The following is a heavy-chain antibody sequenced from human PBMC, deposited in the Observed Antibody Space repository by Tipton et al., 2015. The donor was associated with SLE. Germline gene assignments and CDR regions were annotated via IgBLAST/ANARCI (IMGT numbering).Heavy chain of an antibody. D-gene: IGHD3-10*01. J-gene: IGHJ6*02. CDR2: IYFSGNN. CDR3: ARFRGSGSYFPYLYGMDV. V-gene: IGHV4-39*07. CDR1: GGSISSRSYY. Sequence: LRLSCTVSGGSISSRSYYWGWIRQPPGKGLEWIGNIYFSGNNYYNPSLRSRLTISVDTSKNLFSLRLSSVTAADTAVYYCARFRGSGSYFPYLYGMDVWGQGTTVTVSS.